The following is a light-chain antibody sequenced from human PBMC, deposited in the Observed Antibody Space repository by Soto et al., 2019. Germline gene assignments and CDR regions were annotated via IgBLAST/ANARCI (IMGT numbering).Light chain of an antibody. CDR1: QNIYTW. CDR2: STS. V-gene: IGKV1-5*03. Sequence: DIQMTQSPSTLSAYVGDRVTITCRASQNIYTWLAWFQQKPGKALRLLIYSTSTLEKGVPSRCRRSAARRKFTLTIISLQPDDFATNYSRQLNTNGTLTLGPWTKVDIK. CDR3: RQLNTNGTLT. J-gene: IGKJ3*01.